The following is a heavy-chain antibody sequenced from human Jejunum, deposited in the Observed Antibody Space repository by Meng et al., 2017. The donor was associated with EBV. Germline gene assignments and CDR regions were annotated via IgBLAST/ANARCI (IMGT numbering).Heavy chain of an antibody. J-gene: IGHJ4*02. CDR1: GFTFTNYD. D-gene: IGHD4-11*01. Sequence: QVQLVQCGGEVENPGASVKVSCKASGFTFTNYDINWVRQASGQGLEWMGWISANSGNTNYAQKLQGRVTMTTDTSTSTAYMELRSLRSDDTAVYYCARDVFYRFDSWGQGTLVTVSS. CDR2: ISANSGNT. CDR3: ARDVFYRFDS. V-gene: IGHV1-18*01.